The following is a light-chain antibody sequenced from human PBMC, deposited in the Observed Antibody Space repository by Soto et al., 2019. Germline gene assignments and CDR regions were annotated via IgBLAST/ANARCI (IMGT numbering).Light chain of an antibody. J-gene: IGKJ5*01. CDR1: QSVSSSY. CDR3: KHYDSLPIT. CDR2: GAS. Sequence: EIVLTQSPGTLSLSPGERATLSCRASQSVSSSYLAWYQQEPGQPPRLLIYGASSRATGIPDRFSGSGSGTDFTLTISRLEPEEFAVFYCKHYDSLPITFGQGTRLEIK. V-gene: IGKV3-20*01.